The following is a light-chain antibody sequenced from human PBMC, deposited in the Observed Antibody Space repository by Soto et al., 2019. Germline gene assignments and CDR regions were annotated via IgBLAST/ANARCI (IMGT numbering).Light chain of an antibody. CDR2: DAS. V-gene: IGKV3-11*01. J-gene: IGKJ5*01. Sequence: EIVLTQSPGTLSLSPGERATLSCRASQSVTNSYFAWYQQKPGQAPRLLIYDASNRATGVPARFSGSGSGTDFTLTVSSLEPEDFALYYCQQRSNWPPEITFGQGTRLEIK. CDR1: QSVTNSY. CDR3: QQRSNWPPEIT.